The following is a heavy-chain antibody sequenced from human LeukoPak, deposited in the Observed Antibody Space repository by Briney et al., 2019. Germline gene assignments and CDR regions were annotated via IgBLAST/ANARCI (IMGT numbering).Heavy chain of an antibody. Sequence: GESLKISCKGSGYSFTSYWIGWVRQMPGKGLEWMGIIYPGDSDTRYSPSFQGQVTISADRSISTAYLQWSSLKASDTAMYYCARQLAPTGIAAAGPFDYWGQGTLVTVSS. CDR2: IYPGDSDT. CDR3: ARQLAPTGIAAAGPFDY. D-gene: IGHD6-13*01. CDR1: GYSFTSYW. J-gene: IGHJ4*02. V-gene: IGHV5-51*01.